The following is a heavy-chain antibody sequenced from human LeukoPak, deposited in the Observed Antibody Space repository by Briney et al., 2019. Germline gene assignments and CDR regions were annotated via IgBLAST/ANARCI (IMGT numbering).Heavy chain of an antibody. V-gene: IGHV3-21*01. CDR3: ARDPAARSGNYSYHGMDV. CDR1: GFTFRSYS. J-gene: IGHJ6*02. D-gene: IGHD1-26*01. CDR2: ISSSGGYI. Sequence: GGSLRLSCAASGFTFRSYSMNWVRLAPGKGLEWVSSISSSGGYIYYADSVRGRFTISRDNARNSVYLQMNSLRAEDRAVYYCARDPAARSGNYSYHGMDVWGLGTTVTVSS.